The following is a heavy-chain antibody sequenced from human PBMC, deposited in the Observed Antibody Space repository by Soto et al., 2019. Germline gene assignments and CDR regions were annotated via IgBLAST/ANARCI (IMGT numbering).Heavy chain of an antibody. D-gene: IGHD2-15*01. V-gene: IGHV3-30*18. J-gene: IGHJ6*02. Sequence: RLSCAASGFTFSSYGMHWVRQAPGKGLEWVAIISYDGSLKYYADSVKGRFTISRDNSKSALYLQMNSLRPEDTAVYYCAKDFKVSVFLYWCFNYYYGMSFPGQRTTVTVS. CDR3: AKDFKVSVFLYWCFNYYYGMSF. CDR2: ISYDGSLK. CDR1: GFTFSSYG.